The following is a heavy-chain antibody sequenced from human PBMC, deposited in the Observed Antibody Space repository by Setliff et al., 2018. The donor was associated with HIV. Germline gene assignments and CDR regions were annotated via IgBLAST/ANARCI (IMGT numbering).Heavy chain of an antibody. CDR1: GYTFTNYF. Sequence: ASVKVSCKAPGYTFTNYFVHWVRQAPGHGLEWVGRINPKSGVTSYAQNFRARVTVTMDTSTSTAYMELSRLRSDDTAMYYCATTSNWGQGALVTVSS. D-gene: IGHD6-6*01. CDR2: INPKSGVT. V-gene: IGHV1-2*06. CDR3: ATTSN. J-gene: IGHJ4*02.